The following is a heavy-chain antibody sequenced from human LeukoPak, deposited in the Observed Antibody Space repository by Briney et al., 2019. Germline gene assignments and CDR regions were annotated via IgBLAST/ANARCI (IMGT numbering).Heavy chain of an antibody. Sequence: SETLSLTCAVYGGSFSGYYWSWIRQPPGRGLEWIGEINHSGSTNYNPSLKSRVTISVDTSKNQFSLKLSSATAADTAVYYCARGPGQLLSSYFDYWGQGTLVTVSS. CDR1: GGSFSGYY. V-gene: IGHV4-34*01. D-gene: IGHD2-2*01. CDR2: INHSGST. J-gene: IGHJ4*02. CDR3: ARGPGQLLSSYFDY.